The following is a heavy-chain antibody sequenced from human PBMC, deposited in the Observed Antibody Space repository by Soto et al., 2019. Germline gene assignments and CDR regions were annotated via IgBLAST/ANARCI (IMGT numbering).Heavy chain of an antibody. D-gene: IGHD5-12*01. CDR1: EGYIVDHY. J-gene: IGHJ4*02. V-gene: IGHV4-59*08. CDR2: IYYSGST. Sequence: TVAEGYIVDHYCRCIRQKTEKGLEWIGYIYYSGSTNYNPSLKSRVTISVDTSNNQFSLKLSSVTAADTAVYYCARRTKAEYSCYDYFAYWGQRTLVTVSS. CDR3: ARRTKAEYSCYDYFAY.